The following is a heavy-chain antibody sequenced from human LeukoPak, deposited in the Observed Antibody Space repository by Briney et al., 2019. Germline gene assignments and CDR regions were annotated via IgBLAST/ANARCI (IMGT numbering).Heavy chain of an antibody. J-gene: IGHJ4*02. Sequence: PGGSLRLSCAASGFTVSSNYMNWVRQAPGKGLEWVSVIYGGGNIYYADSVKGRFTNSRDNSKNTLYLQMNSLRAEDTAVYYCARGAGYNYPYYFDYWGQGTLVTVSS. CDR1: GFTVSSNY. CDR2: IYGGGNI. CDR3: ARGAGYNYPYYFDY. D-gene: IGHD5-24*01. V-gene: IGHV3-53*01.